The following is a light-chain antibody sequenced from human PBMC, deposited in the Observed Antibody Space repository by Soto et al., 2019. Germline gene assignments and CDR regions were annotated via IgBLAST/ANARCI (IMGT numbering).Light chain of an antibody. V-gene: IGKV3-20*01. CDR3: QQYSSSPRT. CDR2: GVS. CDR1: QSISSSK. J-gene: IGKJ5*01. Sequence: EVVMTQSPATLSVSPVESATLSCMASQSISSSKLAWYQQNPGQAPRLLLFGVSNRATGIPARFSGSGSGTDFSLTISRLEPEDFAVYHCQQYSSSPRTFGQGTRLEIK.